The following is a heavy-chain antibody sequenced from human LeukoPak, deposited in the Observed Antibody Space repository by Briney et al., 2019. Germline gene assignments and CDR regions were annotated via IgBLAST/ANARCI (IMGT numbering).Heavy chain of an antibody. J-gene: IGHJ5*02. Sequence: ASVKVSCKASANTFTSYGISWVRQAPGQGLEWMGWISPNNGNTDYAQKFQGRVTMTADTSTGTAYIELRGLRSDDTAVYYCARVGRSGYYYNWFDPWGQGTLVTVSS. CDR2: ISPNNGNT. CDR3: ARVGRSGYYYNWFDP. CDR1: ANTFTSYG. V-gene: IGHV1-18*01. D-gene: IGHD3-22*01.